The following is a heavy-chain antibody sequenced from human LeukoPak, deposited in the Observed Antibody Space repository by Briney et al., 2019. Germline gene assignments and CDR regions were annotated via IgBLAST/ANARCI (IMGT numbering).Heavy chain of an antibody. J-gene: IGHJ1*01. V-gene: IGHV4-59*01. CDR3: AGGDPAAHFQH. Sequence: TSETLSLTCTVSGGSIRSYYWSCIRQPPGKGLEWIGYIHYSGSTNYNPSLKSRVTISVDTSKKQFSLKLSSVTAADTAVYYCAGGDPAAHFQHWGQGTLVTVSS. CDR2: IHYSGST. D-gene: IGHD2-21*02. CDR1: GGSIRSYY.